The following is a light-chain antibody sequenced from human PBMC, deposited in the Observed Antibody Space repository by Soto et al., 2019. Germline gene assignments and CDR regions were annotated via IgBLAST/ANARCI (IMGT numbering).Light chain of an antibody. CDR1: QDISRY. CDR2: AAS. CDR3: QQYYNYPWA. Sequence: AIRMTQSPSSFSASTGDRVTITCRASQDISRYLAWYQLKPGKAPNLLIYAASTLQSGVPSRFSGSGSGTDFTLTINCLQSDDFATYYCQQYYNYPWAFGQGTKVEIK. J-gene: IGKJ1*01. V-gene: IGKV1-8*01.